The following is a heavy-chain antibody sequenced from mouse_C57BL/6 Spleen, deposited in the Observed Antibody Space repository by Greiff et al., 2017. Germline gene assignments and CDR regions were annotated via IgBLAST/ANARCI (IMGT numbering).Heavy chain of an antibody. J-gene: IGHJ1*03. Sequence: VQLQQPGPELVKPGASVKISCKASGYAFSSSWMNWVKQRPGKGLEWIGRIYPGDGDTNYNGKFKGKATLTADKSSSTAYMQLSSLTSEDSAVXFCAREEGYYGYFDDWGTGTTVTVSS. CDR2: IYPGDGDT. D-gene: IGHD2-2*01. CDR1: GYAFSSSW. V-gene: IGHV1-82*01. CDR3: AREEGYYGYFDD.